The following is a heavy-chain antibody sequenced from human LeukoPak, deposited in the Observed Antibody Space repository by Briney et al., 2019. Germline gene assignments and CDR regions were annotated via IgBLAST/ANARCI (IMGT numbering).Heavy chain of an antibody. J-gene: IGHJ4*02. CDR1: GYTFTNYW. V-gene: IGHV5-51*06. CDR2: IYPGDSDT. D-gene: IGHD6-13*01. Sequence: GESLKISCQGSGYTFTNYWIGWVRQMPGKGLAWMGIIYPGDSDTRYSPSFQGQVTTSADKSISTAYLQWNSLKASDSAMYYCAIKHDGSWYSPFDYWGQGTLVTVSS. CDR3: AIKHDGSWYSPFDY.